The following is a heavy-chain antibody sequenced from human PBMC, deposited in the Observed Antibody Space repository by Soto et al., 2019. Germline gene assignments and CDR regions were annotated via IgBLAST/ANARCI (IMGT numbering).Heavy chain of an antibody. CDR2: INHSGST. Sequence: QVQLQQWGAGLLKPSETLSLTCAVYGGSFSGYYWNWIRQPPGKGLEWIGEINHSGSTDYNPSLKSRVTISPDTFQNPSPLNPSSLIAADTAVYYSARGYGRTLDYWGQGTLVTVSS. D-gene: IGHD4-17*01. CDR3: ARGYGRTLDY. CDR1: GGSFSGYY. V-gene: IGHV4-34*01. J-gene: IGHJ4*02.